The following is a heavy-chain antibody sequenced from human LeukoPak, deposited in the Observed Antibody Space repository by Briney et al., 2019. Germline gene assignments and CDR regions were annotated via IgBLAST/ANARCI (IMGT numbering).Heavy chain of an antibody. CDR2: LSGSGSST. CDR1: GFTFSNYA. V-gene: IGHV3-23*01. D-gene: IGHD3-22*01. J-gene: IGHJ4*02. Sequence: PGGSLRLSCAASGFTFSNYAMSWVRQAPGKGLEWVSTLSGSGSSTFYADSVKGRFTISRDNSENTLYLQMHSLRAEDTAVYYCASRNFYESGYYGIDYWGQGTLVTVSS. CDR3: ASRNFYESGYYGIDY.